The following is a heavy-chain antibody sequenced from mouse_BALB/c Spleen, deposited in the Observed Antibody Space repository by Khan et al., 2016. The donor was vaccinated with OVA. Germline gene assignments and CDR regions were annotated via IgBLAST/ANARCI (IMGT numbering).Heavy chain of an antibody. J-gene: IGHJ4*01. V-gene: IGHV3-8*02. CDR2: ITYSGNT. D-gene: IGHD1-1*01. CDR3: ARSYGSWAMDY. Sequence: EVQLQESGPGLVKPSQSLSLTCTVTGYSITSGFWNWIRKFPGNKFEYLGYITYSGNTYYNPSLKSRISITRDTSKSQYYLQLNSVTTEDTATYYCARSYGSWAMDYWGQGTSVTVSS. CDR1: GYSITSGF.